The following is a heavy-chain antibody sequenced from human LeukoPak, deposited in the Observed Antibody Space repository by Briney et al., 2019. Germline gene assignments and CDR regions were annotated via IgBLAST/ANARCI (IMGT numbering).Heavy chain of an antibody. D-gene: IGHD3-16*01. CDR2: IWYDGVNK. CDR3: ARDGGGSGLDY. CDR1: GFTFSSYG. J-gene: IGHJ4*02. V-gene: IGHV3-33*01. Sequence: GGSLRLSCAASGFTFSSYGIHWVRQAPGKGLEWVTAIWYDGVNKQYADSVKGRFTISRDNSKNTVYLQMNSLRAEDTAVYYCARDGGGSGLDYWGQGTLVTVSS.